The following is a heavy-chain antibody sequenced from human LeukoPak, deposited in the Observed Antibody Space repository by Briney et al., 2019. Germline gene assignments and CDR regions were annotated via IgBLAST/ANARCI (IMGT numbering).Heavy chain of an antibody. D-gene: IGHD3-22*01. V-gene: IGHV4-34*01. CDR3: ARGGARITMIVVAMELDY. CDR2: INHSGST. J-gene: IGHJ4*02. Sequence: SETLSLTCAVYGGSFSGYHWSWLRQPPGKGLEWIGEINHSGSTNYNPSLKSRVTISVDTSKNQFSLKLSSVTAADTAVYYCARGGARITMIVVAMELDYWGQGILVTVSS. CDR1: GGSFSGYH.